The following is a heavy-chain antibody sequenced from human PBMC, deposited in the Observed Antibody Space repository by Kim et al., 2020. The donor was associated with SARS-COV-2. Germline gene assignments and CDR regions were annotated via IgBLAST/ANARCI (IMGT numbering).Heavy chain of an antibody. V-gene: IGHV1-18*04. CDR1: GYTFTSYG. CDR3: ARDPTLLWFGELLFCGPRYYYYYGMDV. Sequence: ASVKVSCKASGYTFTSYGISWVRQAPGQGLEWMGWISAYNGNTNYAQKLQGRVTMTTDTSTSTAYMELRSLRSDDTAVYYCARDPTLLWFGELLFCGPRYYYYYGMDVWGQGTTVTVSS. CDR2: ISAYNGNT. J-gene: IGHJ6*02. D-gene: IGHD3-10*01.